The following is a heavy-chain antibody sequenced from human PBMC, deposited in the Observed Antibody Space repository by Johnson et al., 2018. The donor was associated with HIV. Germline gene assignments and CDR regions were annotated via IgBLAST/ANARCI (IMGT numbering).Heavy chain of an antibody. V-gene: IGHV3-30*03. CDR2: ISYDGSNT. D-gene: IGHD4-17*01. CDR3: ARARMTTVTNDAFDI. J-gene: IGHJ3*02. CDR1: GFTFSYYA. Sequence: QVQLVESGGGVVQPGRSLRLSCAVSGFTFSYYAMHWVRQAPGKGLEWVAVISYDGSNTDYVDSVKGRFTSSRDNSKNTLYLQMNSLRAEDTAVYYCARARMTTVTNDAFDIWGQGTMVTVSS.